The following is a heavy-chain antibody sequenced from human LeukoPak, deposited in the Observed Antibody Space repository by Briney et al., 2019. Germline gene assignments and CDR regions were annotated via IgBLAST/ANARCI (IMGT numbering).Heavy chain of an antibody. CDR3: ARDGYGDDAFDF. CDR2: IDTNTGNP. J-gene: IGHJ3*01. Sequence: GASVKVSCKASGYTFTTNYAMNWVRQAPGQGLEWMGWIDTNTGNPTYAQGFTGRFVFSLDTSVSTAYLQISSLKAEDTAVYYCARDGYGDDAFDFWGQGTLVTVSS. V-gene: IGHV7-4-1*02. CDR1: GYTFTTNYA. D-gene: IGHD4-17*01.